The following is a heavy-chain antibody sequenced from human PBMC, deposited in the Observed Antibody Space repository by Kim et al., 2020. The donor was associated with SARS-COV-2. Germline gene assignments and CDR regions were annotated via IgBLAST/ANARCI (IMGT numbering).Heavy chain of an antibody. J-gene: IGHJ4*02. CDR2: ISYDGSNK. V-gene: IGHV3-30*18. Sequence: GGSLRLSCAASGFTFSSYGMHWVRQAPGKGLEWVAVISYDGSNKYYADSVKGRFTISRDNSKNTLYLQMNSLRAEDTAVYYCAKATVPYTPPNFDYWGQGTLVTVSS. CDR1: GFTFSSYG. CDR3: AKATVPYTPPNFDY. D-gene: IGHD2-2*01.